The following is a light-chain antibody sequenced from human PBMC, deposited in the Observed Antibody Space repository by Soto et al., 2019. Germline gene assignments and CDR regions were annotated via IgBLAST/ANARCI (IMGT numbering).Light chain of an antibody. Sequence: EIVLTQSPGTLSLSPGERATLSCRASQSVTGSYLAWYQQKPDQTPRLLIYGASSRATGIPDRFSGSGSGTDFTLTISRLEPEDFAVYYCQQYGSSPRTFGGGTKVEIK. CDR2: GAS. J-gene: IGKJ4*01. V-gene: IGKV3-20*01. CDR3: QQYGSSPRT. CDR1: QSVTGSY.